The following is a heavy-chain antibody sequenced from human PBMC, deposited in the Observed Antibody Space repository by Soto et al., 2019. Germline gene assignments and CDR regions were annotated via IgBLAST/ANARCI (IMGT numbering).Heavy chain of an antibody. J-gene: IGHJ4*02. CDR1: GYTFTSYG. D-gene: IGHD3-10*01. V-gene: IGHV1-18*01. CDR2: TSAYNGNT. Sequence: QVQLVQSGAEVKKPGASVKVSCKASGYTFTSYGISWVRQAPGQGLEWMGWTSAYNGNTNYAQKLQGRVTMTTDTSTSTAYMELRSLRSDDTAVYYCARDRVLLWFGELFPFDYWGQGTLVTVSS. CDR3: ARDRVLLWFGELFPFDY.